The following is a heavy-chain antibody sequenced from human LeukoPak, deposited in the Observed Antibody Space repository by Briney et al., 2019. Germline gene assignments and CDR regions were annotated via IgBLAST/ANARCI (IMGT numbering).Heavy chain of an antibody. V-gene: IGHV3-23*01. CDR1: GFTFSSYA. J-gene: IGHJ4*02. D-gene: IGHD1-26*01. Sequence: GASLRLSCAASGFTFSSYAMSWVRQAPGKGLEWVSAISGSGGSTYYADSVKGRFTISRGNSKNTLYLQMNSLRAEDTAVYYCAKDGIVGATRDYFDYWGQGTLVTVSS. CDR2: ISGSGGST. CDR3: AKDGIVGATRDYFDY.